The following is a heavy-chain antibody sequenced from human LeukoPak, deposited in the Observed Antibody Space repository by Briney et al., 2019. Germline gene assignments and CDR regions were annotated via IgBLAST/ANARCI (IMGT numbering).Heavy chain of an antibody. CDR1: GFTFSSYG. CDR3: AKVDCLGSCYRYYFDY. CDR2: ISYDGSNI. Sequence: GGSLRLSCAASGFTFSSYGMHWVRQAPGKGLEWVAVISYDGSNIYYADSVKGRFTISRDNSKNTLHLQMNSLRAEDTAVYYCAKVDCLGSCYRYYFDYWGQGTLVTVSS. V-gene: IGHV3-30*18. J-gene: IGHJ4*02. D-gene: IGHD2-15*01.